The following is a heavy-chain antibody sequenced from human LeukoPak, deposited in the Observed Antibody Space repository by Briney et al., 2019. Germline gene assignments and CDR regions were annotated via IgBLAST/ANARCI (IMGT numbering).Heavy chain of an antibody. V-gene: IGHV3-33*01. CDR3: ARVRRMAIRLSAFDF. D-gene: IGHD5-24*01. J-gene: IGHJ3*01. CDR1: GFTFSSYG. Sequence: GGSLRLSCAASGFTFSSYGMHWVRQAPGKGLEWVAVIWYDGSSKYYADSVKGRFTISRDNSKNTLYLQMNSLRAEDTAVYYCARVRRMAIRLSAFDFWGQGTMVTVSS. CDR2: IWYDGSSK.